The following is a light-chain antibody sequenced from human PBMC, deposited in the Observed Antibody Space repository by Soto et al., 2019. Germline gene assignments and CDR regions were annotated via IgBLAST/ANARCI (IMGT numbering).Light chain of an antibody. Sequence: DIVMTQTPLSLSVTPGQPASISCKSSQSLLHSDGKTYLYWYLQKTGQPPQLLIYGVSNRFTGVPDRFSGSGSGTDFALKISRVEAEDVGVYYCRQCLQLPYTCGQGIKLEIK. CDR2: GVS. J-gene: IGKJ2*01. V-gene: IGKV2D-29*01. CDR1: QSLLHSDGKTY. CDR3: RQCLQLPYT.